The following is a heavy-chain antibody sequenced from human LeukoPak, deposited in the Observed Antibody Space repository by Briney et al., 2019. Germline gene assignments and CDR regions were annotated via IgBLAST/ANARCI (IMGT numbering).Heavy chain of an antibody. CDR1: GGSISSHY. CDR3: ARENDVTGNALDV. V-gene: IGHV4-59*11. J-gene: IGHJ6*02. Sequence: SSETLSLTCTVSGGSISSHYWSWIRQPPGKGLDWIGYIYYSGSTNYNPSLKSRVTISVDTSKNQFSLKLSSVTAADTAVYYCARENDVTGNALDVWGQGTTVTVSS. D-gene: IGHD2-2*01. CDR2: IYYSGST.